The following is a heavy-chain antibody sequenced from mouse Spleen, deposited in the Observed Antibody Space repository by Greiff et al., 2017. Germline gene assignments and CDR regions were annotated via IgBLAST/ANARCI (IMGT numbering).Heavy chain of an antibody. D-gene: IGHD2-10*01. CDR3: ARGAYYGNYDY. CDR2: ISYSGST. CDR1: GYSITSDYA. V-gene: IGHV3-2*02. Sequence: EVQLVESGPGLVKPSQSLSLTCTVTGYSITSDYAWNWIRQFPGNKLEWMGYISYSGSTSYNPSLKSRISITRDTSKNQFFLQLNSVTTEDTATYYCARGAYYGNYDYWGQGTTLTVSS. J-gene: IGHJ2*01.